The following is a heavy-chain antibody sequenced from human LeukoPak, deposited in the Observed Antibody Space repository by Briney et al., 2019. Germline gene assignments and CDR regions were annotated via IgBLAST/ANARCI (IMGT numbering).Heavy chain of an antibody. CDR1: GDSISSYY. J-gene: IGHJ4*02. D-gene: IGHD2-15*01. CDR3: ARASQLFYFDY. V-gene: IGHV4-59*12. Sequence: KPSETLSLTCTVSGDSISSYYWSWIRQPPGEGLEWIAYIYNSGSTDYNPSLKSRVTISVDTSKKQFSLKLSAVTAADTAVYYCARASQLFYFDYWGQGTLVTVSS. CDR2: IYNSGST.